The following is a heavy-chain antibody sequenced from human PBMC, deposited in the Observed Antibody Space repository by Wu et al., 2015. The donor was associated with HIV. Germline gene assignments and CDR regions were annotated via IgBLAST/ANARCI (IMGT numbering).Heavy chain of an antibody. V-gene: IGHV1-18*01. J-gene: IGHJ4*02. CDR1: GGTFSSYA. CDR3: ARDQTPAKLVPFDY. Sequence: QVQLVQSGAEVKKPGSSVKVSCKASGGTFSSYAINWVRQAPGQGLEWMGWISSHNGKTTYAQRFQGRVTMTTDTSTTTAYMEVRSLRPDDTAVYYCARDQTPAKLVPFDYWGQGTLVTVSS. D-gene: IGHD2-2*01. CDR2: ISSHNGKT.